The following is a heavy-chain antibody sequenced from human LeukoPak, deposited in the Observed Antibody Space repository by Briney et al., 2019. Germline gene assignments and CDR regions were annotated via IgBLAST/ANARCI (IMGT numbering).Heavy chain of an antibody. CDR3: ARTGGLKRLYCYDSSGPSWFDP. J-gene: IGHJ5*02. CDR1: GGSFSGYY. CDR2: INHSGST. D-gene: IGHD3-22*01. Sequence: SETLSLTCAVYGGSFSGYYWSWIRQPPGKGLEWIGEINHSGSTNYNPSLKSRVTISVDTSKNQFSLKLSSVTAADTAVYYCARTGGLKRLYCYDSSGPSWFDPWGQGTLVTVSS. V-gene: IGHV4-34*01.